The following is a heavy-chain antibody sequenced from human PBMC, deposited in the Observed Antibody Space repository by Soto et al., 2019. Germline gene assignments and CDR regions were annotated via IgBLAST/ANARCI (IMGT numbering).Heavy chain of an antibody. Sequence: EVQLVESGGGLVQPGGSLRLSCAASGFTFSSYWMSWVRQAPGKGLEGVANIKQDGSEKYYVDSVKGRFTISRDNAKNSLYLQMNSLRAEDTAVYDCARYSPIAVAESFDYWGQGTLVTVSS. D-gene: IGHD6-19*01. CDR2: IKQDGSEK. V-gene: IGHV3-7*01. CDR3: ARYSPIAVAESFDY. CDR1: GFTFSSYW. J-gene: IGHJ4*02.